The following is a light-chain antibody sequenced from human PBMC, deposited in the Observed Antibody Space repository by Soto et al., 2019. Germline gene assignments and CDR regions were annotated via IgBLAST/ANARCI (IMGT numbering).Light chain of an antibody. V-gene: IGKV4-1*01. CDR2: WAS. CDR1: HSFLYSSNNKNY. CDR3: QQYYSTPRT. J-gene: IGKJ1*01. Sequence: DIVMTQSPDSLAVSPGERATISCKSSHSFLYSSNNKNYLAWYQQKPGQPPKLLIYWASTRESGVPDRFSGSGSGTDFTLTISSLQAEDVAVYYCQQYYSTPRTFGQGTKVDNK.